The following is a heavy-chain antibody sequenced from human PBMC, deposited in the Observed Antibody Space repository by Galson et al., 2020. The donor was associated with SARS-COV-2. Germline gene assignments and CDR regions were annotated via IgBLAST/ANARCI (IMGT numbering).Heavy chain of an antibody. CDR2: IWYDGSNK. J-gene: IGHJ4*02. CDR3: AKDDYDFWSGYYNADY. V-gene: IGHV3-33*06. CDR1: GFTFSSYG. D-gene: IGHD3-3*01. Sequence: GGSLRLSCAASGFTFSSYGMHWVRQAPGKGLEWVAVIWYDGSNKYYADSVKGRFTISRDNSKNTLYLQMNSLRAEDTAVYYCAKDDYDFWSGYYNADYWGQGTLVTVSS.